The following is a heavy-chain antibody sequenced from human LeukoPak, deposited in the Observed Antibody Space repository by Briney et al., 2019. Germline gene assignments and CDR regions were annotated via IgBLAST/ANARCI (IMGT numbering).Heavy chain of an antibody. V-gene: IGHV4-31*03. CDR2: IYYSGST. D-gene: IGHD1-26*01. Sequence: SETLSLTCTVSGGSISSGGYYWSWIRQHPGKGLEWIGYIYYSGSTYYNPSLKSRVTISVDTSKNQFSLKLSSVTAADTAVYYCARAIPAVVGATTPYFDYRGQGTLVTVSS. CDR3: ARAIPAVVGATTPYFDY. J-gene: IGHJ4*02. CDR1: GGSISSGGYY.